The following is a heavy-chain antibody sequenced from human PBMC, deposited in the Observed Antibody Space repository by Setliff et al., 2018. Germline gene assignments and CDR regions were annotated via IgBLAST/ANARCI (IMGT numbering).Heavy chain of an antibody. D-gene: IGHD3-3*01. Sequence: KSSETLSLTCAVYGGSFSSYYWSWIRQPPGKGLEWIGYIYYSGSTNYNPSLKSRVTISVDTSKNQFSLKLSSVTAADTAVYYCAREGYYNFWSGFMDVWGQGTTVTVSS. J-gene: IGHJ6*02. CDR3: AREGYYNFWSGFMDV. CDR1: GGSFSSYY. CDR2: IYYSGST. V-gene: IGHV4-59*01.